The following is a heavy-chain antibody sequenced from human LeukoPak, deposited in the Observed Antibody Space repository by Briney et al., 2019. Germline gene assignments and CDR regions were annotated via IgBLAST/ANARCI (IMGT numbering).Heavy chain of an antibody. D-gene: IGHD1-26*01. CDR1: GGTFSIYA. Sequence: SVKVSCKASGGTFSIYAISWVRQAPGQGLEWMGRIIPILGIANYAQKFQGRVTITADKSTSTAYMELSSLRSEDTAVYYCAREWELLPYFDYWGQGTLVTVSS. J-gene: IGHJ4*02. CDR2: IIPILGIA. V-gene: IGHV1-69*04. CDR3: AREWELLPYFDY.